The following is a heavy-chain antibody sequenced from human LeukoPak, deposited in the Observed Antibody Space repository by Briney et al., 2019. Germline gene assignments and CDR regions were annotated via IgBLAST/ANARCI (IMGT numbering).Heavy chain of an antibody. D-gene: IGHD6-13*01. CDR1: GLSISTNTYY. Sequence: SETLSLTCAVSGLSISTNTYYWGWTRQPPGKGLEWIGSIYHTGGTYNNPSLKSRVTMSIDMSKNQFSLSLTSVTAADAAVYYCSVERAGTIVDYWGQGTLVTVSS. CDR2: IYHTGGT. CDR3: SVERAGTIVDY. J-gene: IGHJ4*02. V-gene: IGHV4-39*07.